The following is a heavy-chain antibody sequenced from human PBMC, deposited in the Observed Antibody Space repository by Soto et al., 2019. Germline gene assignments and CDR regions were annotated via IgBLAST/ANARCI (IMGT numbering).Heavy chain of an antibody. Sequence: QAGGSLRLSCASSGFTFSSYSMNWVRQAPGKGLEWVSYISSSSSTIYYADSAKGRFTISRDNAKNSLYLQMSSLRDEDTAVYYCARIPSTYYYDSSGYPYFDYWGQGTLVTVSS. CDR2: ISSSSSTI. CDR1: GFTFSSYS. J-gene: IGHJ4*02. V-gene: IGHV3-48*02. CDR3: ARIPSTYYYDSSGYPYFDY. D-gene: IGHD3-22*01.